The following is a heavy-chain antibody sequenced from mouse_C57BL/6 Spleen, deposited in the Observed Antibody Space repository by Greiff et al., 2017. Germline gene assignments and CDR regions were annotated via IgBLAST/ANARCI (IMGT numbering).Heavy chain of an antibody. CDR3: ARYPPITTVVARYFDV. V-gene: IGHV7-3*01. Sequence: EVHLVESGGGLVQPGGSLSLSCAASGFTFTDYYMSWVRQPPGKALEWLGFIRNKANGYTTEYSASVKGRFTISRDNSQSILYLQMNALRAEDSATYYCARYPPITTVVARYFDVWGTGTTVTVSS. CDR1: GFTFTDYY. J-gene: IGHJ1*03. D-gene: IGHD1-1*01. CDR2: IRNKANGYTT.